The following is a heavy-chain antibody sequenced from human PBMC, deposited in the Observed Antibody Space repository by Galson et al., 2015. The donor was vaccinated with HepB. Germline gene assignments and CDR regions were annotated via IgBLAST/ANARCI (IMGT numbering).Heavy chain of an antibody. CDR2: INPNSGGT. V-gene: IGHV1-2*02. CDR3: ARADGSGSYTRDMLGDP. Sequence: SVKVSCKASGYTFTDYHMHWVRQAPGQGLEWVGWINPNSGGTRYAQKFQGRVTMTRDTSITTAYMELTRLTSDDTAVYYCARADGSGSYTRDMLGDPWGQGTLVTVSS. D-gene: IGHD3-10*01. CDR1: GYTFTDYH. J-gene: IGHJ5*02.